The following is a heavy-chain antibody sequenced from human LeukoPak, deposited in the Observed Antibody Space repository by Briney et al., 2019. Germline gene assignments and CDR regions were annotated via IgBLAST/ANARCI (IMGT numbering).Heavy chain of an antibody. CDR1: GFTFSSYA. Sequence: GGSLRLSCAASGFTFSSYAMSWVRQARGKGLEWVSGISGSGGSTYYADSVKGRFTISRDNSKNTVYLQMNSLRAEDTAVYYCAKDRYDSTDYWGQGTLVTVSS. CDR2: ISGSGGST. V-gene: IGHV3-23*01. J-gene: IGHJ4*02. CDR3: AKDRYDSTDY. D-gene: IGHD3-22*01.